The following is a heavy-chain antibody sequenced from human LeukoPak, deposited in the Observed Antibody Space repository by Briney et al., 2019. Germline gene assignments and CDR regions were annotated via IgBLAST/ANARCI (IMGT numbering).Heavy chain of an antibody. CDR3: ARGKLVDTAILNYGMDV. V-gene: IGHV1-69*13. CDR1: GGTFSSYA. Sequence: SVKVSCKASGGTFSSYAISWVRQAPGQGLEWMGGIIPIFGTANYAQRFQGRVTITANESTSTAYMELSSLRSEDTAVYYCARGKLVDTAILNYGMDVWGQGITVTVSS. D-gene: IGHD5-18*01. J-gene: IGHJ6*02. CDR2: IIPIFGTA.